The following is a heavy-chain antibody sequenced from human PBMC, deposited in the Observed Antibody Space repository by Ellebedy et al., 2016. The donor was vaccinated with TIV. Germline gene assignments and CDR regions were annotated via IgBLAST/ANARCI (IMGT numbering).Heavy chain of an antibody. V-gene: IGHV5-51*01. CDR2: IYPGDSDS. CDR1: GYSFTNYW. D-gene: IGHD6-13*01. J-gene: IGHJ4*02. Sequence: PGGSLRLSCKGSGYSFTNYWIGWVRQMPGKGLEWMGIIYPGDSDSRYSPSFQGLVTISADKSISTAYLQWSSLKASDTAIYSCAREEEAGSSWFAYWGRGTLVTVSS. CDR3: AREEEAGSSWFAY.